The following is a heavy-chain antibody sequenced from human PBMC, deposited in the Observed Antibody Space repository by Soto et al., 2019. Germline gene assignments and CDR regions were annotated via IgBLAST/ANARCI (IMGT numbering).Heavy chain of an antibody. Sequence: EVQLLESGGGLVQPGGSLRLSCAASGFTFSSYAMSWVRQAPRKGLEWISAVSGSGGSTYYADSVKGRFTISRDNSKDPLYLQMNNLRAEDTAVYYCAKPPDYNWNDYWGQGTLVTVSS. CDR1: GFTFSSYA. J-gene: IGHJ4*02. V-gene: IGHV3-23*01. D-gene: IGHD1-20*01. CDR2: VSGSGGST. CDR3: AKPPDYNWNDY.